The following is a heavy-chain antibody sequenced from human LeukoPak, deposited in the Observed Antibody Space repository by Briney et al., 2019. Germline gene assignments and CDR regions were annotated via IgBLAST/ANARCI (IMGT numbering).Heavy chain of an antibody. CDR2: ISYDGRRK. CDR3: ARDPPDDNGDYYFDY. V-gene: IGHV3-30*04. J-gene: IGHJ4*02. D-gene: IGHD3-22*01. Sequence: GVSLRLSCAASGFSFTTSSMHWVRQGPGRGLDWLTVISYDGRRKYYADFVKVLFTISKDNSKINLYLQIDSLRPDDTAVYYCARDPPDDNGDYYFDYWGQGTLVTVSS. CDR1: GFSFTTSS.